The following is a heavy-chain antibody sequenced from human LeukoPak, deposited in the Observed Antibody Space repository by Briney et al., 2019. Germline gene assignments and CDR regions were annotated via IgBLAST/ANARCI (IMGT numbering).Heavy chain of an antibody. CDR2: ISSSRSYI. CDR3: ARDGITGTTDFDY. Sequence: GGSLRLSGAASGFTFSSYSMKWVGQAPGKGGEGGSSISSSRSYIYYADSVKGRFTISRDNAKNSLYLQMNSLRAEDTAVYYCARDGITGTTDFDYWGQGTLVTVSS. V-gene: IGHV3-21*01. J-gene: IGHJ4*02. CDR1: GFTFSSYS. D-gene: IGHD1-20*01.